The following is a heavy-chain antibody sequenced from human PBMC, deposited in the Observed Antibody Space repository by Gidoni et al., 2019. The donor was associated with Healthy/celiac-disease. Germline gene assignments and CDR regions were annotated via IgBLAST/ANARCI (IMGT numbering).Heavy chain of an antibody. CDR1: GFTFSSYW. D-gene: IGHD1-1*01. CDR2: IKQDGSEK. Sequence: EVQLVESGGGLVQPGGSLRLSCAASGFTFSSYWMSWVRQAPGKGLEWVANIKQDGSEKYYVDSVKGRFTSSRDNAKNSLYLQMNSLRAEDTAVYYCATIKKYDRATYYFDYWGQGTLVTVSS. V-gene: IGHV3-7*01. CDR3: ATIKKYDRATYYFDY. J-gene: IGHJ4*02.